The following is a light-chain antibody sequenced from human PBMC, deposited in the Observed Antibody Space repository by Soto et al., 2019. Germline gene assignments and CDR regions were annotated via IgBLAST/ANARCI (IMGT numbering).Light chain of an antibody. V-gene: IGKV3-15*01. Sequence: EVVMTQSPATLSVSPGDGATLSCRARQNVHSNLAWYQQKPGQAPRLLIYDTSTRASAIPFRFSGGGSGTEFTLTVSSLQSEDVAVYYCHQYNNWPLTFGGGTKVEIK. CDR2: DTS. CDR1: QNVHSN. CDR3: HQYNNWPLT. J-gene: IGKJ4*01.